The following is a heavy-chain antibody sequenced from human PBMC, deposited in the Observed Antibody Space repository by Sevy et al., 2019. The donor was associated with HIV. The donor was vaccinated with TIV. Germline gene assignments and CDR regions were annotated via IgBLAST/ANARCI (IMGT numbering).Heavy chain of an antibody. CDR2: ISSISSYI. D-gene: IGHD7-27*01. CDR3: ARDGDEEYFQN. J-gene: IGHJ1*01. V-gene: IGHV3-21*01. CDR1: GFTFSSYT. Sequence: VGSLRLSCAASGFTFSSYTMNWVRQAPGKGLEWVSSISSISSYIYYADSVKGRFTISRDNAKNSLYLQMNSLRAEDTALYYCARDGDEEYFQNWGQGTLVTVSS.